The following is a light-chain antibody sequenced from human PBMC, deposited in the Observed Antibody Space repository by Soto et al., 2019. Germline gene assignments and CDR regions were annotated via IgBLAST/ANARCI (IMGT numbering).Light chain of an antibody. V-gene: IGKV1-5*03. CDR2: KAS. CDR3: QQYNPYSST. CDR1: QSISSW. Sequence: DIQMTQSPSTLSASVGDRVTITCRASQSISSWLAWFQQKPGKAPKLLIYKASSLQSGVPSRFSGSESGTEFNLTISSLQPDDFATYYCQQYNPYSSTSGQGTKVEIK. J-gene: IGKJ2*01.